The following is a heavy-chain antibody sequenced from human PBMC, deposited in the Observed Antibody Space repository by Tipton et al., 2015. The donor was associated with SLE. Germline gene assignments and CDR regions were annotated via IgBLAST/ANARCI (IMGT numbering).Heavy chain of an antibody. CDR3: ARVGPERTLDY. D-gene: IGHD1-14*01. Sequence: TLSLTCTVSGGSISSSSDYWSWIRQPAGKGLEWIGRIYTSGSTNYNPSLKSRVTISLDTSKNRFSLKLTSVTAADTAVYYCARVGPERTLDYWGQGTLVTVSS. CDR2: IYTSGST. CDR1: GGSISSSSDY. J-gene: IGHJ4*02. V-gene: IGHV4-61*02.